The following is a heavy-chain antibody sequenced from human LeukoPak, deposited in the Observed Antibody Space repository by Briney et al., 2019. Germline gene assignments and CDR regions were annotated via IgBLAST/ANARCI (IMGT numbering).Heavy chain of an antibody. CDR3: ARTYQAINYLDY. J-gene: IGHJ4*02. Sequence: SIGRIYTSGSTNYNPSLKSRVTMSVDTSRNQFSLKLNSVTAADTAVYYCARTYQAINYLDYWGQGTLVTVSS. D-gene: IGHD2-21*01. CDR2: IYTSGST. V-gene: IGHV4-4*07.